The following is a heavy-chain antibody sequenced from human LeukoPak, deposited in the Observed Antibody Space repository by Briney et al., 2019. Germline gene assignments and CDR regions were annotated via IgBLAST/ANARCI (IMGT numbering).Heavy chain of an antibody. CDR3: AKGGRRIFGMDIDH. V-gene: IGHV3-23*01. Sequence: TWGSLTLTCTASGFTFDNFVMNWVRQAPGKGLEWVSGVTGDSSSTYYAVTMKGRFSISRDNSKNTLYLRLKNLRADDTAVYYCAKGGRRIFGMDIDHWGQGTHVSVS. D-gene: IGHD3-3*01. CDR2: VTGDSSST. J-gene: IGHJ4*02. CDR1: GFTFDNFV.